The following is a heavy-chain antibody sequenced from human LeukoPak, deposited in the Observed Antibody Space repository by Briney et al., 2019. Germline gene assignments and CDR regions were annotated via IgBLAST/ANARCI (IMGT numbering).Heavy chain of an antibody. V-gene: IGHV1-69*13. CDR1: GGTFSSYA. Sequence: GASVKVSCKASGGTFSSYAISWVREAPAQGLEWMGGIIPIFGTANYAQKFQGRVTITADESTSTAYMELSSLRSEDTAVYYCARVGNRYGDYGPKSPSHGFDYWGQGTLVTVSS. CDR3: ARVGNRYGDYGPKSPSHGFDY. J-gene: IGHJ4*02. CDR2: IIPIFGTA. D-gene: IGHD4-17*01.